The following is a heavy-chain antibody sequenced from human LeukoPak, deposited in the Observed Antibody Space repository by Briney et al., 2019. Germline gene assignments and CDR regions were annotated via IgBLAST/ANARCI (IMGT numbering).Heavy chain of an antibody. CDR3: ARDRLVQVHSGFLVH. Sequence: SSETLTLTCAVYGGSFSEYYWSWIRQPPGKGLEWIGDINHSGTTNYNPSLKSRVTISKETSKKQFSLKLSSVTAADTAVYYCARDRLVQVHSGFLVHWGQGILLSVSS. CDR1: GGSFSEYY. V-gene: IGHV4-34*01. CDR2: INHSGTT. J-gene: IGHJ4*02. D-gene: IGHD2-8*01.